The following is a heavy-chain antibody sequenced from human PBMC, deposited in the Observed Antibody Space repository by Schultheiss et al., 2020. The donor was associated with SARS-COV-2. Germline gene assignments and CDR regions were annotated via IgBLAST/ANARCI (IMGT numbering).Heavy chain of an antibody. J-gene: IGHJ4*02. V-gene: IGHV1-2*02. CDR1: GYTFTSYY. Sequence: ASVKVSCKASGYTFTSYYMHWVRQAPGQGLEWMGWINPNSGGTNYAQKFQGRVTMTRDTSISTAYMELSRLRSDDTAVYYCARISGSYYVAAFDYWGQGTLVTVSS. CDR2: INPNSGGT. D-gene: IGHD1-26*01. CDR3: ARISGSYYVAAFDY.